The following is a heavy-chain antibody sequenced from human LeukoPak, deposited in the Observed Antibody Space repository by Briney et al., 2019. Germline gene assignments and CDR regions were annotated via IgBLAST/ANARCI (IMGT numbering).Heavy chain of an antibody. J-gene: IGHJ6*02. Sequence: SETLSLTCAVYGGSFSGYYWSWIRQPPGKGLEWIGEINHSGSTNYSPSLKSRVTISVDTSKNHFSLNLSSVTAADAAVFYRARGPMCSGGLCYPSYYYYGLDVWGQGTTVTVSS. D-gene: IGHD2-15*01. CDR2: INHSGST. V-gene: IGHV4-34*01. CDR3: ARGPMCSGGLCYPSYYYYGLDV. CDR1: GGSFSGYY.